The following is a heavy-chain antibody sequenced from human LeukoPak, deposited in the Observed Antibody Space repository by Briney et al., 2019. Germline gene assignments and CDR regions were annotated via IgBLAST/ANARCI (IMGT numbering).Heavy chain of an antibody. CDR3: ARSIYYYDSTHFDY. Sequence: PGGSLRLSCAASGFTFSSYEMNWVRQAPGKGLEWVSYISSSGSTICYADSVKGRFTISRDNAKNSLYLQMNSLRAEDTAVYYCARSIYYYDSTHFDYWGQGTLVTVSS. CDR1: GFTFSSYE. V-gene: IGHV3-48*03. CDR2: ISSSGSTI. D-gene: IGHD3-22*01. J-gene: IGHJ4*02.